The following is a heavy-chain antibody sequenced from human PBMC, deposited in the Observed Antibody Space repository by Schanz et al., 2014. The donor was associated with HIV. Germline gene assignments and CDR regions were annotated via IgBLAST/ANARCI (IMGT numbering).Heavy chain of an antibody. J-gene: IGHJ4*02. D-gene: IGHD3-10*01. CDR1: GGSISSGGYY. CDR2: IYYSGST. Sequence: QVQLQESGPGLVKPSQTLSLTCTVSGGSISSGGYYWSWIRQHPGKGLEWIGYIYYSGSTYYNPSRKSRVSTSVDTSKNRFDLKRSSATAADTAVYYCARDVPSGGFDYWGQGTLVTVSS. V-gene: IGHV4-31*03. CDR3: ARDVPSGGFDY.